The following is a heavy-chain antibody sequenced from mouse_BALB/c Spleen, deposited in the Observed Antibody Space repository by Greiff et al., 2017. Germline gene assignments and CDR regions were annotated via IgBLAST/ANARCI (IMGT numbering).Heavy chain of an antibody. CDR2: IDPANGNT. J-gene: IGHJ3*01. Sequence: EVQLQQSGAELVKPGASVKLSCTASGFNIKDTYMHWVKQRPEQGLEWIGRIDPANGNTKYDPKFQGKATITADTSSNTAYLQLSSLTSEDTAVYYCARFYYDYDDGFAYWGQGTLVTVSA. CDR1: GFNIKDTY. CDR3: ARFYYDYDDGFAY. V-gene: IGHV14-3*02. D-gene: IGHD2-4*01.